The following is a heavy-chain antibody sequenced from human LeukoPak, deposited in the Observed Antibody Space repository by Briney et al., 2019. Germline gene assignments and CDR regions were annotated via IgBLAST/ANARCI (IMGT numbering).Heavy chain of an antibody. CDR1: GGSVSSYY. CDR3: AREGSYDFWSGYPGWFDP. V-gene: IGHV4-59*02. Sequence: PSETLSLTCTVSGGSVSSYYWSWIRQPPGKGLEWIGYIYYSGSTNYNPSLKSRVTISVDTSKNQFSLKLGSVTAADTAVYYCAREGSYDFWSGYPGWFDPWGQGTLVTVSS. CDR2: IYYSGST. J-gene: IGHJ5*02. D-gene: IGHD3-3*01.